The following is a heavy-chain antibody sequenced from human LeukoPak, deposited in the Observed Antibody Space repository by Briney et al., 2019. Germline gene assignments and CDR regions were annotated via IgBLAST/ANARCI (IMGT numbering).Heavy chain of an antibody. CDR2: IYTGGST. Sequence: GESLKISCAASGFTVSSNYMSWVRQAPGKGLEWVSVIYTGGSTYYADSVKGRFTISRDNSKNTLYLQMNSLRAEDTAVYYCARVQPDYYDSSGYQAYYFDYWGQGTLVTVSS. D-gene: IGHD3-22*01. CDR3: ARVQPDYYDSSGYQAYYFDY. J-gene: IGHJ4*02. CDR1: GFTVSSNY. V-gene: IGHV3-53*01.